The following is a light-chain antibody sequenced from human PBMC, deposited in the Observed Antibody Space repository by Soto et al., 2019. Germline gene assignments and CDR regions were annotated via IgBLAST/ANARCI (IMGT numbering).Light chain of an antibody. Sequence: QSALTQPASVSGSPGQSITISCTGTSSDVGGYNYVSWYQQHPGKAPKLMIYEVSNRPSGVSNRFSGSKSGNTASLTISGLQAEDEADYYCTSYTRSSTGVFGGGTKPTVL. CDR1: SSDVGGYNY. CDR2: EVS. V-gene: IGLV2-14*01. CDR3: TSYTRSSTGV. J-gene: IGLJ3*02.